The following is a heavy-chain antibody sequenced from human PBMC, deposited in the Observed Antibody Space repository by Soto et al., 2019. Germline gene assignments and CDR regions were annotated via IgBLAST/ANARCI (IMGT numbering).Heavy chain of an antibody. CDR3: ARIYLDTAMVLPQYYFDY. D-gene: IGHD5-18*01. J-gene: IGHJ4*02. CDR2: IFSNDEK. V-gene: IGHV2-26*01. CDR1: GFSLSNARMG. Sequence: SGPTLVNPTGTLTLTCTVSGFSLSNARMGVSWIRQPPGKALEWLAHIFSNDEKSYSTSLKSRLTISKDTSKSQVVLTMTNMDPVDTATYYCARIYLDTAMVLPQYYFDYWGQGTLVTVSS.